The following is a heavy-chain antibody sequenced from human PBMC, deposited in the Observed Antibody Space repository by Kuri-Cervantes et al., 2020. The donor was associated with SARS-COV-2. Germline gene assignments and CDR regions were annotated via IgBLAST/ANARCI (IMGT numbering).Heavy chain of an antibody. CDR3: ARLWGTNDAFDI. D-gene: IGHD7-27*01. J-gene: IGHJ3*02. CDR1: GYTVTYRY. CDR2: ISAYNGNT. Sequence: SVKVSCKASGYTVTYRYLHWVRQAPGQGLEWMGWISAYNGNTNYAQKLQGRVTMTTDTSTSTAYMELRSLRSDDTAVYYCARLWGTNDAFDIWGQGTMVTVSS. V-gene: IGHV1-18*04.